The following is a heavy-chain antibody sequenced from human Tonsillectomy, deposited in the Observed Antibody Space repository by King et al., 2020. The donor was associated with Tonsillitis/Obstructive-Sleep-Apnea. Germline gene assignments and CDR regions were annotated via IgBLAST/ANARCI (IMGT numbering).Heavy chain of an antibody. V-gene: IGHV3-23*04. J-gene: IGHJ4*02. D-gene: IGHD6-13*01. CDR1: GFTFSNYG. Sequence: VQLVESGGGLVQPGGSLRLSCAASGFTFSNYGMNWVRQAPGKGLEWVSGISGNGDSTYYADSVKGRFTISRDDSKNTMFLQMNSLRVEDTAVYYCAKSLYAAADYHFDYWGQGTLVTVSS. CDR3: AKSLYAAADYHFDY. CDR2: ISGNGDST.